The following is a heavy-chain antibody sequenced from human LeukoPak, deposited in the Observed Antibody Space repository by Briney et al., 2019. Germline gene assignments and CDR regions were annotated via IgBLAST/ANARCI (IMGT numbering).Heavy chain of an antibody. V-gene: IGHV4-59*01. J-gene: IGHJ6*02. Sequence: PSETLSLTCTVSGSSISSYYWSWIRRPPGKGLEWMGYIYYNGYTNYNPSLKSRVTISIDTSKNQFSLKLSSVTAADTAVYYCARDWGPYSGLGMDVWGQGTTVTVSS. CDR3: ARDWGPYSGLGMDV. CDR2: IYYNGYT. CDR1: GSSISSYY. D-gene: IGHD6-13*01.